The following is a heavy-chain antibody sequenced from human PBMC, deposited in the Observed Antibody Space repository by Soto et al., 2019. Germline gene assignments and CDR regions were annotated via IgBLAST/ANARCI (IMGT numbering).Heavy chain of an antibody. D-gene: IGHD3-3*01. CDR3: ARGKYYDFWSGYQNWFDP. CDR1: GGSLSGYY. J-gene: IGHJ5*02. V-gene: IGHV4-34*01. CDR2: INHSGST. Sequence: LSLTCAVYGGSLSGYYWSWIRQPPGKGLEWIGEINHSGSTNYNPSLKSRVTISVDTSKNQFSLKLSSVTAADTAVYYCARGKYYDFWSGYQNWFDPWGQGTLVTVSS.